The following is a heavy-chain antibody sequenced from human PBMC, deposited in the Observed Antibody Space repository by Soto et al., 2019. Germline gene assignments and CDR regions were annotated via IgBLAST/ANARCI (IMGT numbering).Heavy chain of an antibody. D-gene: IGHD2-15*01. Sequence: GGSLRLSCAASGFTFSSYAMHWVRQAPGKGLEYVSAISSNGGSTYYANSVKGRFTISRDNSKNTLYLQMGSLRAEDMAVYYCARVTGAGGNYFDSWGQGTLVTVSS. CDR2: ISSNGGST. CDR3: ARVTGAGGNYFDS. CDR1: GFTFSSYA. J-gene: IGHJ4*02. V-gene: IGHV3-64*01.